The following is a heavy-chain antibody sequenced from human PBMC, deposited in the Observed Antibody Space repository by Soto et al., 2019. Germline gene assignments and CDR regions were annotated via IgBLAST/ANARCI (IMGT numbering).Heavy chain of an antibody. CDR1: GFTFSSYA. CDR3: ARDRQQYYYGMDV. Sequence: QVQLVESGGGVVQPGRSLRLSCAASGFTFSSYAMHWVRQAPGKGLEWVAVISDDGSNKYYADSVKGRFTISRDSSKHTLYLQMNSLRAEDTAVYYCARDRQQYYYGMDVWGQGTMVTVSS. J-gene: IGHJ6*02. CDR2: ISDDGSNK. V-gene: IGHV3-30-3*01. D-gene: IGHD6-13*01.